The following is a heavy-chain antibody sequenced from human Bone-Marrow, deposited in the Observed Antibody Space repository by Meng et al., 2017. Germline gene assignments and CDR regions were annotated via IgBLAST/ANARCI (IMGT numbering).Heavy chain of an antibody. J-gene: IGHJ4*02. CDR3: ARDRMYNWNDRPFDY. Sequence: SCKASGYTFTSYGMHWVRQAPGKGLEWVAVIWYDGSNKYYADSVKGRFTISRDNSKNTLYLQMSSLRAEDTAVYYCARDRMYNWNDRPFDYWGQGTLVTVSS. V-gene: IGHV3-33*01. CDR2: IWYDGSNK. CDR1: GYTFTSYG. D-gene: IGHD1-20*01.